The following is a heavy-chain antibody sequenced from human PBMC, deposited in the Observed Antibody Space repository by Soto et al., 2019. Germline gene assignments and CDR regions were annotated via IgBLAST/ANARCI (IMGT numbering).Heavy chain of an antibody. D-gene: IGHD2-15*01. J-gene: IGHJ4*02. CDR3: NSHSPDYRIRK. CDR1: GFTFSGSA. V-gene: IGHV3-73*01. Sequence: PGGSLRLSCEASGFTFSGSAMHWVRQASGKGLEWVGRIRSKANSYATAYAASVKGRFSISRDESKNTAYLQMNSLKTEDTAVYYCNSHSPDYRIRKWGPGTQVTDST. CDR2: IRSKANSYAT.